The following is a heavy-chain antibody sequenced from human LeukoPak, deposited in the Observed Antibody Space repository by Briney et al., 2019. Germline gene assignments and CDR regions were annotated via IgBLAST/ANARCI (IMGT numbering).Heavy chain of an antibody. CDR3: ARGGQIGIAAADPYYYGMDV. J-gene: IGHJ6*02. CDR1: GYSFTSYW. D-gene: IGHD6-13*01. V-gene: IGHV5-51*01. Sequence: GESLKISCKGSGYSFTSYWIGWVRQMPGKGLEWMGIIYPGDSDTRYSPSFQGQVTISADKSISTAYLQWSSLKASDTAMYYCARGGQIGIAAADPYYYGMDVWGQGTTVTVSS. CDR2: IYPGDSDT.